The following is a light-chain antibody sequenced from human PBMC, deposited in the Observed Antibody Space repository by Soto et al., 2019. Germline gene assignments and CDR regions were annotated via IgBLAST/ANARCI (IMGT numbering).Light chain of an antibody. CDR2: KAS. CDR1: QSISSW. Sequence: DIQITQSPSTLSASVVDRVAITCRASQSISSWLAWYQQKPGKAPKLLIYKASSLESGVPSRFSGSGSGTEFTLTISSLQPDDFATYYCQQYNSYLITFGQGTRLEIK. J-gene: IGKJ5*01. CDR3: QQYNSYLIT. V-gene: IGKV1-5*03.